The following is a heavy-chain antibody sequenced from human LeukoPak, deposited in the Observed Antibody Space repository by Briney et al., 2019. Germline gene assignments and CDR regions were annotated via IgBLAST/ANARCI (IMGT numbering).Heavy chain of an antibody. D-gene: IGHD5-24*01. CDR3: ARVVGMATIYY. CDR1: GYTFTSYG. CDR2: MNPNSGNT. V-gene: IGHV1-8*03. J-gene: IGHJ4*02. Sequence: ASVKVSCKASGYTFTSYGISWVRQAPGQGREWMGWMNPNSGNTGYAQKFQGRVTITRNTSISTAYMELSSLRSEDTAVYYCARVVGMATIYYWGQGTLVTVSS.